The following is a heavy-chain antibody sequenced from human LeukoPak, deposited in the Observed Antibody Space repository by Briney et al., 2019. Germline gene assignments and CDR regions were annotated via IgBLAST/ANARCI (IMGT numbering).Heavy chain of an antibody. CDR3: ARDMGDIVVVPANLDY. V-gene: IGHV1-2*02. D-gene: IGHD2-2*01. CDR1: GYTFTSYD. J-gene: IGHJ4*02. CDR2: MNPNSGGT. Sequence: GASVKVSCKAPGYTFTSYDINWVRQATGQGLEWMGWMNPNSGGTNYAQKFQGRVTMTRDTSISTAYMELSRLRSDDTAVYYCARDMGDIVVVPANLDYWGQGTLVTVSS.